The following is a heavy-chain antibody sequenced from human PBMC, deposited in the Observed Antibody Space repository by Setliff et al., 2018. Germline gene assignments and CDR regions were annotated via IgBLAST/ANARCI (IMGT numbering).Heavy chain of an antibody. CDR1: GISSYT. CDR2: INSDGSST. D-gene: IGHD6-19*01. CDR3: ARDGSSGWYSFYYYYYMDV. Sequence: PGGSLRLSCAASGISSYTMSWVRQAPGKGLVWVSRINSDGSSTSYADSVKGRFTISRDNAKNTLYLQMNSLRAEDTAVYYCARDGSSGWYSFYYYYYMDVWGKGTTVTVSS. J-gene: IGHJ6*03. V-gene: IGHV3-74*01.